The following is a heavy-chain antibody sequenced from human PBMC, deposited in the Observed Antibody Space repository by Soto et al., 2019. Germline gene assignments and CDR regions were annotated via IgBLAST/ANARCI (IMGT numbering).Heavy chain of an antibody. V-gene: IGHV3-30*18. CDR1: GFTFSSYG. D-gene: IGHD6-6*01. J-gene: IGHJ5*02. CDR3: AKDQGWGSSTGSWFDP. CDR2: ISYDGSNK. Sequence: QVQLVESGGGVVQPGRSLRLSCAASGFTFSSYGMHWVRQAPGKGLEWVAVISYDGSNKYYADSVKGRFTISRDNSKNTLYLQMNSLRAEDTAVYYCAKDQGWGSSTGSWFDPWGQGTLVTVSS.